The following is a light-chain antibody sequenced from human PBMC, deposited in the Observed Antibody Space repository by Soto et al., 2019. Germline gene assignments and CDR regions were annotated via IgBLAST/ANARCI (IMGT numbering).Light chain of an antibody. CDR1: SSDVGTYAL. V-gene: IGLV2-23*02. Sequence: QSALTQPASVSGSPGKSITISCTGTSSDVGTYALVSWFQQHPGRAPKLIIYEVTRRPSGVSDRLSGSKSGDTASLTISGLQSEDAADYYCSSYVPGNVLVLFGVGTKLTVI. CDR3: SSYVPGNVLVL. J-gene: IGLJ3*02. CDR2: EVT.